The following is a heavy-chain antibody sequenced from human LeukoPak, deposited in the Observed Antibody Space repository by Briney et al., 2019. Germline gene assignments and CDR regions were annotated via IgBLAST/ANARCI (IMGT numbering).Heavy chain of an antibody. CDR3: ARVLLWFGGHFDY. V-gene: IGHV4-30-4*08. CDR1: GGSISSGDYY. CDR2: IYYSGST. D-gene: IGHD3-10*01. J-gene: IGHJ4*02. Sequence: SETLSLTCTVSGGSISSGDYYWRWHRQPQGKGLEWIVYIYYSGSTYYNPSLKSRVTISVDTSKNQFSLKLSSVTAADTAVYYCARVLLWFGGHFDYWGQGTLVSVSS.